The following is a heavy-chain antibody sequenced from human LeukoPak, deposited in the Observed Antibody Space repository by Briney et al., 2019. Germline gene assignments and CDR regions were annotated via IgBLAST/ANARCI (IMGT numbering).Heavy chain of an antibody. CDR2: ISGSGGST. CDR3: AKAPAYYDILTGYYSGYFQH. Sequence: PGGSLRLSCAASGFTFSSYGMSWVRQAPGKGLEWVSAISGSGGSTYYADSVKGRFTISRDNSKNTLYLQMNSLRAEDTAVYYCAKAPAYYDILTGYYSGYFQHWGQGTLVTVSS. V-gene: IGHV3-23*01. D-gene: IGHD3-9*01. CDR1: GFTFSSYG. J-gene: IGHJ1*01.